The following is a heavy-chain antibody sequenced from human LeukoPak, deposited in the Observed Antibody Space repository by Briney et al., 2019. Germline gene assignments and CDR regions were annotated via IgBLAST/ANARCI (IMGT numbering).Heavy chain of an antibody. CDR1: GFTFSSYW. J-gene: IGHJ6*03. Sequence: PGGSLRLSCAASGFTFSSYWMHWVRQAPGKGLVWVSRINSDGSSTSYADSVKGRFTISRDNAKNTLYLQMNSLRAEDTAVYYCAREGYSSSSGYCYYYMDVWGKGTTVTVSS. D-gene: IGHD6-6*01. V-gene: IGHV3-74*01. CDR3: AREGYSSSSGYCYYYMDV. CDR2: INSDGSST.